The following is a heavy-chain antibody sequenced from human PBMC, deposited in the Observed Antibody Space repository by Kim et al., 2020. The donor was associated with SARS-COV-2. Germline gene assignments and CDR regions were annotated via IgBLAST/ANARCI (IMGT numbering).Heavy chain of an antibody. J-gene: IGHJ2*01. V-gene: IGHV4-59*01. Sequence: NANPSLKSRVIISVDTSKNQFSLKLSSVTAADTAVYYCARYQVANLWYFDLWGRGTLVTVSS. CDR3: ARYQVANLWYFDL. D-gene: IGHD2-15*01.